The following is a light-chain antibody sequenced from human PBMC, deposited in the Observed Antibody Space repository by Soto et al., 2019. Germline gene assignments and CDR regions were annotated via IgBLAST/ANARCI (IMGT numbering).Light chain of an antibody. CDR1: QSLLHSNGYKY. CDR2: LGS. V-gene: IGKV2-28*01. J-gene: IGKJ1*01. CDR3: MQALQAPLT. Sequence: DIVVTQSPLSLPVTPGEPASISCRSSQSLLHSNGYKYLDWYLQKPGQSPHLLIYLGSNRASGVPDRFSGSRSGTDFTLKISRVEAEDVGLYYCMQALQAPLTFGQGTKVDIK.